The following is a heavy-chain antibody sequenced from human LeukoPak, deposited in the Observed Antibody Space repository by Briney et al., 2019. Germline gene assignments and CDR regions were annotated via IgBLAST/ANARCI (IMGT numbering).Heavy chain of an antibody. Sequence: GGSLRLSCAASGFTFSSYAMHWVRQAPGKGLEWVAVISYDGSNKYYADSVKGRFTISRDNSKNTLYLQMNSLRAEDTAVYYCARTIVVVPAAIRFYYYGMDVWGQGTTVTVSS. CDR3: ARTIVVVPAAIRFYYYGMDV. CDR2: ISYDGSNK. V-gene: IGHV3-30*04. D-gene: IGHD2-2*02. J-gene: IGHJ6*02. CDR1: GFTFSSYA.